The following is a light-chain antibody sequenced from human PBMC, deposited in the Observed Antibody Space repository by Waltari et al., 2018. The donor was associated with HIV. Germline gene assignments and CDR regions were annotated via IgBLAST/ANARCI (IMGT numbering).Light chain of an antibody. CDR1: SSNLGNDN. J-gene: IGLJ1*01. CDR3: VGWDGSLSGYV. CDR2: KNY. Sequence: QSVLTQPPSASGTPGQTVTIPCSGSSSNLGNDNVYWYQQLPGMTPKLLIYKNYQRPSGVPDRFAGSKSGTSASLAISGLRSEDEADYYCVGWDGSLSGYVFGAGTTVTVL. V-gene: IGLV1-47*01.